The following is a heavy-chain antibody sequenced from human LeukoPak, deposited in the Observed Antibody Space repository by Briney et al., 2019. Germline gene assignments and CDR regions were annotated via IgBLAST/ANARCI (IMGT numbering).Heavy chain of an antibody. CDR1: GGTFSSYA. Sequence: EASVKVSCKASGGTFSSYAISWVRQAPGQGLEWMGGIIPIFGTANYAQKFQGRVTITAGESTSTAYMELSSLRSEDTAVYYCARIQVQQQLVHYYYYMDVWDKGTTVTVSS. V-gene: IGHV1-69*13. CDR2: IIPIFGTA. D-gene: IGHD6-13*01. J-gene: IGHJ6*03. CDR3: ARIQVQQQLVHYYYYMDV.